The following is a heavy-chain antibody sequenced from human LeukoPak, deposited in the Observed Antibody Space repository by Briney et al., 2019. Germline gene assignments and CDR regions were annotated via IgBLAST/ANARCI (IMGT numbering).Heavy chain of an antibody. D-gene: IGHD3-10*01. CDR2: IYSGGST. CDR1: GFTVSSNY. Sequence: PGGSLRLSCAVSGFTVSSNYMSWVRQAPGKGLEWVSVIYSGGSTYYADSVKGRFTISRDNSKNTLYLQMNSLRVEDTAVYYCARDDYKADAYWGQGTLVTVSS. J-gene: IGHJ4*02. V-gene: IGHV3-53*01. CDR3: ARDDYKADAY.